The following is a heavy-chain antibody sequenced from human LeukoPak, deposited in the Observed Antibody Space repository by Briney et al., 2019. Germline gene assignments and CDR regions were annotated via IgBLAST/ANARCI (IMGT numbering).Heavy chain of an antibody. V-gene: IGHV4-39*07. CDR3: ARGAGSYLYDAFDI. J-gene: IGHJ3*02. CDR1: GASISGSGYY. Sequence: SETLSLTCTVSGASISGSGYYWGWIRQPPGKGLEWIGEIYHSGNTNYNPSLKSRVTISVDKSKNQFSLKLSSVTAADTAVYYCARGAGSYLYDAFDIWGQGTMVTVSS. CDR2: IYHSGNT. D-gene: IGHD1-26*01.